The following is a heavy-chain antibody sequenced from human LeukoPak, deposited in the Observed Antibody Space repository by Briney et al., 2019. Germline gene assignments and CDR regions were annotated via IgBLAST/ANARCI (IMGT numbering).Heavy chain of an antibody. CDR2: INPNTGNP. V-gene: IGHV7-4-1*02. CDR1: GGTFSSYA. CDR3: AIDQPVAGVSNFDS. J-gene: IGHJ4*02. Sequence: GSSVKVSCKASGGTFSSYAISWVRQAPRQGLEWMGWINPNTGNPTYAQAFTGRFVFSLDTSVSTAYLQISSLNTEDTAVYYCAIDQPVAGVSNFDSWGQGTLVTVSS. D-gene: IGHD6-19*01.